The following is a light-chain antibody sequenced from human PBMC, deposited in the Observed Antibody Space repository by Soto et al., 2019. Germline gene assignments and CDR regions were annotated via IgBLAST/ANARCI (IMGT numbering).Light chain of an antibody. CDR1: PSVTNF. CDR2: GAF. Sequence: EIVLTQSPATLSLSPGERATLSCRASPSVTNFLAWYQQKPGQAPRLLIYGAFNRATGIPARFSGSGSGTDFTLTISSLEPEDSAVYYCQQSGSSPPTFGQGTKVEIK. V-gene: IGKV3-11*01. CDR3: QQSGSSPPT. J-gene: IGKJ1*01.